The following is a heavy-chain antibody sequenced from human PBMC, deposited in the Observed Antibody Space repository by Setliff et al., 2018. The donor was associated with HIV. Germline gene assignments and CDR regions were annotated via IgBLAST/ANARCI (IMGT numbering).Heavy chain of an antibody. D-gene: IGHD6-19*01. CDR2: INPNNGGT. CDR3: ARVRDSSGWLLMGLFDY. Sequence: ASVKVSCKALTFLVTGYNIHWVRLAPGHGPEWLGRINPNNGGTDYAQKFQGRVTMSLDTSTNTVYLELKVLTSDDTAVYYCARVRDSSGWLLMGLFDYWGQGTLVTVSS. J-gene: IGHJ4*02. V-gene: IGHV1-2*06. CDR1: TFLVTGYN.